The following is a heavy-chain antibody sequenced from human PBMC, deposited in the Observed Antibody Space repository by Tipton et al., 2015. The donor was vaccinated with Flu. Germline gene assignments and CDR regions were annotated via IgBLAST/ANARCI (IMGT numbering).Heavy chain of an antibody. Sequence: TLSLTCYVSGGSMSSQYWSWIRQPPGKGLEWIGYIYNSGSTDFNPSLKSRVTISLDTAKNQFSLKLSSVTAADTAVYYCARAGSYYCLDYRGQGTLVTVSS. V-gene: IGHV4-59*11. J-gene: IGHJ4*02. CDR3: ARAGSYYCLDY. CDR2: IYNSGST. D-gene: IGHD1-26*01. CDR1: GGSMSSQY.